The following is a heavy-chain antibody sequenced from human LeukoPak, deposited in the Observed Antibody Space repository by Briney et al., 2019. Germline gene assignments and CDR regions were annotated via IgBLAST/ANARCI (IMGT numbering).Heavy chain of an antibody. CDR2: ISSSSSSK. J-gene: IGHJ4*02. D-gene: IGHD2-21*02. CDR1: RFTFNTDT. V-gene: IGHV3-21*01. CDR3: VRGDRRDF. Sequence: GGSLRFSCAASRFTFNTDTMNWVRQAPGKGLEWLSSISSSSSSKYYADSVRGRFIISRDNAKKSPYLQMNSLRAEDTAVYYCVRGDRRDFWGQGTLVTVSS.